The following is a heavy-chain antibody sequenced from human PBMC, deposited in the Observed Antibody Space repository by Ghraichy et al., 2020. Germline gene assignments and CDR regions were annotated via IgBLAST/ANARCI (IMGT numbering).Heavy chain of an antibody. V-gene: IGHV4-31*03. CDR3: ARVKLPGYYDSRGIDY. D-gene: IGHD3-22*01. CDR2: ISYSGST. CDR1: GDSISNGGYY. Sequence: SDTLSLTCTVSGDSISNGGYYWSWIRQHPGEGLEWFGYISYSGSTYYNPSLRSRVTMSVDTSKNQFSLKLRSVSAADTAVYYCARVKLPGYYDSRGIDYWGQGALVTVSS. J-gene: IGHJ4*02.